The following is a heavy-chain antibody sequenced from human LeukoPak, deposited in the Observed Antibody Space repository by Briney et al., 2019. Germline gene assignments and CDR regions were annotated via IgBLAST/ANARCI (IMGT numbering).Heavy chain of an antibody. CDR1: GFTFSSYS. D-gene: IGHD4-17*01. CDR3: AGINDYGDPTGAFDI. V-gene: IGHV3-21*01. CDR2: IRSSSNYI. J-gene: IGHJ3*02. Sequence: GGSLRLSCAASGFTFSSYSMNWVRQAPGKGLEWVSFIRSSSNYIYYADSVKGRFTVSRDNAKNSLYLQMNSLRAEDTAVYYCAGINDYGDPTGAFDIWGQGTMVTVSS.